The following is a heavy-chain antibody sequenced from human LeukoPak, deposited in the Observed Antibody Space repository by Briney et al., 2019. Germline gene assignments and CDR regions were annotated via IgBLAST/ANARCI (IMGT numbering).Heavy chain of an antibody. Sequence: GGSLRLSCAPSGFTFSTYWMIWVRHAPGKGLEYVSHMNADGSTTNYADSVKGRFTISRDNAKNTLYLQMDSLRAEDTAVYYCGRDNHGSVDYWGQGSLVTVSS. V-gene: IGHV3-74*01. CDR2: MNADGSTT. J-gene: IGHJ4*02. CDR1: GFTFSTYW. CDR3: GRDNHGSVDY. D-gene: IGHD3-10*01.